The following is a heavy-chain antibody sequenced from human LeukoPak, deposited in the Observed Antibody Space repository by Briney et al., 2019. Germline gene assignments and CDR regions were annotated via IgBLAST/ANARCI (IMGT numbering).Heavy chain of an antibody. CDR3: VHMVRGVINFDY. CDR2: INWNDDK. Sequence: SGPTLVKPTQTLTLTCNFSGFSLTTNGLGVGWIRQPPGKVLEWLALINWNDDKRYRASVKSRLANTQDTSKNQVVLTVTNMDPVDTATYYWVHMVRGVINFDYWGQGTLVTVSS. CDR1: GFSLTTNGLG. V-gene: IGHV2-5*01. J-gene: IGHJ4*02. D-gene: IGHD3-10*01.